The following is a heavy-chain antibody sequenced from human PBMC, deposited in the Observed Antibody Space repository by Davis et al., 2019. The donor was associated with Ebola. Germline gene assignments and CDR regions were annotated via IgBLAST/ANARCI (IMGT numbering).Heavy chain of an antibody. D-gene: IGHD2-15*01. V-gene: IGHV1-3*01. CDR2: INAGNGNT. CDR1: GYTFTSYA. CDR3: ARTDCSGGSCYFNGAGFDY. Sequence: ASVKVSCKASGYTFTSYAMHWVRQAPGQRLEWMGWINAGNGNTKYSQKFQGRVTITRDTSASTAYMELSSLRSEDTAVYYCARTDCSGGSCYFNGAGFDYWGQGTLVTVSS. J-gene: IGHJ4*02.